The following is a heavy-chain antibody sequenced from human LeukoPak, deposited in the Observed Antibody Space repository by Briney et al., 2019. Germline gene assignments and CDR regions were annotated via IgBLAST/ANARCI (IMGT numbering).Heavy chain of an antibody. V-gene: IGHV1-46*01. J-gene: IGHJ4*02. CDR2: ITPSGGST. Sequence: GASVKVSCKASGYTFTNYYMHWVRQAPGQGLEWLGLITPSGGSTWYAQKFQGRVTMTRDMSISTAYMELSRLRSDDTAVYYCARRGYFDWLLYYFDYWGQGTLVTVSS. D-gene: IGHD3-9*01. CDR3: ARRGYFDWLLYYFDY. CDR1: GYTFTNYY.